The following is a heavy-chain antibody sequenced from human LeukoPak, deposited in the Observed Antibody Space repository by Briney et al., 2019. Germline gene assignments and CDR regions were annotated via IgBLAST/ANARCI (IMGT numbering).Heavy chain of an antibody. V-gene: IGHV1-8*01. CDR2: TSPNTGYI. D-gene: IGHD5-18*01. Sequence: GASVKVSCKTSGYTFTSYDMNWVRQAAGQGLEWMGWTSPNTGYIYYARKFQGRMTMATNTATRTVYMELSSLRSEDTAVYYCARAIGIQLWSALFDYWGRGTLVTVSS. CDR3: ARAIGIQLWSALFDY. J-gene: IGHJ4*02. CDR1: GYTFTSYD.